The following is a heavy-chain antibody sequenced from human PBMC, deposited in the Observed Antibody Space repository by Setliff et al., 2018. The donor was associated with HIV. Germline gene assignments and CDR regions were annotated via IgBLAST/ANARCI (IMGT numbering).Heavy chain of an antibody. CDR3: ATGRDSSGYYFLADY. CDR2: INPNSGGT. J-gene: IGHJ4*02. V-gene: IGHV1-2*02. CDR1: GYTFTGYH. Sequence: ASVKVSCKTSGYTFTGYHMHWVRQAPGQGLEWMGWINPNSGGTIYAQKFQDRVTMTRDTSSSTAYMELSRLRSDDAAVYYCATGRDSSGYYFLADYWGRGTLVTVSS. D-gene: IGHD3-22*01.